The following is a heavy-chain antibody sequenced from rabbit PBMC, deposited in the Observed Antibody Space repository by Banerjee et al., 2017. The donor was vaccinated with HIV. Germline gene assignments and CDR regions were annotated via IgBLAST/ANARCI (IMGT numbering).Heavy chain of an antibody. J-gene: IGHJ6*01. CDR3: ARDLNSYDDYGDY. CDR2: IDPIFGNT. D-gene: IGHD2-1*01. CDR1: GFDFRSYG. Sequence: QSLEESGGDLVKPGASLTLTCTASGFDFRSYGVSWVRQAPGKGLEWIGYIDPIFGNTYYASWVNGRFTISKTSSTTVTLQMTSLTAADTATYFCARDLNSYDDYGDYGGPGTLVTV. V-gene: IGHV1S40*01.